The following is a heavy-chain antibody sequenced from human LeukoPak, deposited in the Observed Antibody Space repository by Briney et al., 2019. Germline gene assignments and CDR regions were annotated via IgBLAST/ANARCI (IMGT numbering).Heavy chain of an antibody. CDR1: GGSISSYY. V-gene: IGHV4-59*08. J-gene: IGHJ4*02. Sequence: PSETLSLTCTVSGGSISSYYWSWIRQPPAKGLEWIGYIYYSGSTNYNPSLKSRVTISVDTSKNQFSLKLSSVTAADTAVYYCASLIAAAGTRYFDYWGQGTLVTVSS. CDR3: ASLIAAAGTRYFDY. D-gene: IGHD6-13*01. CDR2: IYYSGST.